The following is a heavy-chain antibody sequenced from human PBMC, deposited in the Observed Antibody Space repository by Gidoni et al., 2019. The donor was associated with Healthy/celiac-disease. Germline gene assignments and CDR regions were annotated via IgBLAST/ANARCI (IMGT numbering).Heavy chain of an antibody. J-gene: IGHJ1*01. D-gene: IGHD6-19*01. CDR2: IYYSGST. V-gene: IGHV4-59*01. Sequence: QVQLQESGPGLVKPSETLSLPCPVSGGSISSYYWSWIRQPPGKGLEWIGYIYYSGSTNYNPSLKSRVTISVDTSKNQFSLKLSAVTAADTAVYYCARGSRRYSSGWPFQHWGQGTLVTVSS. CDR1: GGSISSYY. CDR3: ARGSRRYSSGWPFQH.